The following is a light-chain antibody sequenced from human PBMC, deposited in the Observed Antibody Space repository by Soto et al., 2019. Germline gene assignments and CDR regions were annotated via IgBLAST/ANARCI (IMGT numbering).Light chain of an antibody. V-gene: IGKV3-15*01. CDR1: QSVSSN. CDR3: RQNNHWWT. Sequence: EIVITQSPSTLSVSPGDRATLSCRASQSVSSNLAWYQQKPGQAPRLHLYGASTRATGIPARFSGSGSGTDLTLTISSLQSEDFAVYYCRQNNHWWTFGQGNKVEIK. CDR2: GAS. J-gene: IGKJ1*01.